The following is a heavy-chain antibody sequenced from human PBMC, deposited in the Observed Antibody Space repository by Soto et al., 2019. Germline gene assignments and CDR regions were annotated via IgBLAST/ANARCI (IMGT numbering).Heavy chain of an antibody. CDR2: ISYDGSNK. D-gene: IGHD2-15*01. CDR1: GFTFSSYG. V-gene: IGHV3-30*18. J-gene: IGHJ4*02. CDR3: AKPSSGGRIRLGY. Sequence: GGSLRLSCAASGFTFSSYGMHWVRQAPGKGLEWVAVISYDGSNKYYADSVKGRFTISRDNSKNTLYLQMNSLRAEDTAVYYCAKPSSGGRIRLGYWGQGTLVTVSS.